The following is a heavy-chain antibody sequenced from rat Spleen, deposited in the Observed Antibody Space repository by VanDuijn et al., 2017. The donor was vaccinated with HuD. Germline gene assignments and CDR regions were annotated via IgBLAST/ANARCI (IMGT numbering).Heavy chain of an antibody. CDR3: ARDPSTTVALDY. J-gene: IGHJ2*01. CDR1: GFTFSDYV. V-gene: IGHV5S13*01. CDR2: ISSGGAYT. Sequence: EVQLVESGGGVVQPGRSLKLSCAASGFTFSDYVMAWVRQAPTMGLEWVASISSGGAYTYYRDSVKGRFTISRDDAENTLYLQMDSLRSEDTATYYCARDPSTTVALDYWGQGVMVTVSS. D-gene: IGHD1-1*01.